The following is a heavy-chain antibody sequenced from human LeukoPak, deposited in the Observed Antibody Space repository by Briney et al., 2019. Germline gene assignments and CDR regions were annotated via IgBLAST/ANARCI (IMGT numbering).Heavy chain of an antibody. CDR3: ARGYCSSTSCYTLYYFDY. D-gene: IGHD2-2*02. Sequence: GSLRLSCAASGFTFSSYWMSWVRQAPGKGLEWIGEINHSGSTNYNPSLKSRVTISVDTSKNQFSLKLSSVTAADTAVYYCARGYCSSTSCYTLYYFDYWGQGTLVTVSS. J-gene: IGHJ4*02. CDR1: GFTFSSYW. CDR2: INHSGST. V-gene: IGHV4-34*01.